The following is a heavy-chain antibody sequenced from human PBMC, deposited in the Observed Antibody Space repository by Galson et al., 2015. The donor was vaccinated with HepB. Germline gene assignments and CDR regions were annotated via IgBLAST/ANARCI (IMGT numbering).Heavy chain of an antibody. Sequence: SVKVSCKASGCTFSSYAISWVRQAPGQGLEWMGWISAYNGNTNYAQKLQGRVTMTTDTTTSTAYMELRSLRPDDTAVYYCARGMAGYYDSGPVDYWGQGTLVTVSS. J-gene: IGHJ4*02. V-gene: IGHV1-18*01. CDR3: ARGMAGYYDSGPVDY. CDR1: GCTFSSYA. CDR2: ISAYNGNT. D-gene: IGHD3-22*01.